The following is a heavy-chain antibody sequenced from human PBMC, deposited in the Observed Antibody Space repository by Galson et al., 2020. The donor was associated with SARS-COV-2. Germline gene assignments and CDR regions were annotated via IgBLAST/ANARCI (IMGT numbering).Heavy chain of an antibody. CDR2: IDWDDDK. D-gene: IGHD3-16*01. Sequence: SGPTLVKPTQTLTLTCTFSGFSLSTSGMCVSWIRQPPGKALEWLARIDWDDDKYYSTSLKTRHTISKDTSKNQVVLTMTNMDPVDTATYYCARMDPTVGEGYWGQGTLVTVSS. V-gene: IGHV2-70*11. CDR3: ARMDPTVGEGY. J-gene: IGHJ4*02. CDR1: GFSLSTSGMC.